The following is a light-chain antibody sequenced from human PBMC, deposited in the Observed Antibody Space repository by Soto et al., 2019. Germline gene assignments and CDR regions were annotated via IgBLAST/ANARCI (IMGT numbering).Light chain of an antibody. Sequence: QSALTQPASVSGSPGQSITISCTGTSSDVGSYNLVSWYQQHPGKAPKLMIYEGSKRPSGVSNRFSGSKSGNTASLTISGLXAEDEADYYCCSYAGSSTLYVFGTGTKVTLL. CDR3: CSYAGSSTLYV. CDR2: EGS. V-gene: IGLV2-23*01. J-gene: IGLJ1*01. CDR1: SSDVGSYNL.